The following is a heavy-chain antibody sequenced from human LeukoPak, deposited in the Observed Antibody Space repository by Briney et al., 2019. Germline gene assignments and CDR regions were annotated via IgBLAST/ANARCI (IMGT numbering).Heavy chain of an antibody. CDR3: ARDVGNFDY. CDR2: INGDGIST. CDR1: GFTFSNYW. V-gene: IGHV3-74*01. J-gene: IGHJ4*02. Sequence: PGGSLRPSCAASGFTFSNYWMHWVRQAPGKGLVWVSRINGDGISTGYADSVKGRFTVSRDNAKKTLYLQMNSLRAEDTAVYYCARDVGNFDYWGQGTLVTVSS.